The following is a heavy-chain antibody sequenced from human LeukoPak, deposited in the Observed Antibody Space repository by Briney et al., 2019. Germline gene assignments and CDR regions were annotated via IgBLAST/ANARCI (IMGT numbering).Heavy chain of an antibody. D-gene: IGHD5-24*01. V-gene: IGHV4-59*01. Sequence: PSETLSLTCTVSGGSISSYYWNWIRQPPGKGLGWIGYIYYSGSSGSTNYNPSLRSRVTTSADTSKNQFSLKMTSVTAADTAVYYCAGGGDGYQTRFDYWGQGTLLTVSS. CDR3: AGGGDGYQTRFDY. CDR1: GGSISSYY. CDR2: IYYSGSSGST. J-gene: IGHJ4*02.